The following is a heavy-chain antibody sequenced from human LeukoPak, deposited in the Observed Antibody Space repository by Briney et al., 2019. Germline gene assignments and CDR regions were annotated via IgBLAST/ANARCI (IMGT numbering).Heavy chain of an antibody. CDR3: ARDSYGLSTLDY. CDR1: GFTFSTYS. V-gene: IGHV3-48*01. J-gene: IGHJ4*02. Sequence: GGSLRLSCAASGFTFSTYSMNWVRQAPGKGLEWVSYISLSSSTIYYADSVRGRFTISRDNAKNSLYLQMNGLRAADTAVYYCARDSYGLSTLDYWGQGTLVTVSS. D-gene: IGHD5/OR15-5a*01. CDR2: ISLSSSTI.